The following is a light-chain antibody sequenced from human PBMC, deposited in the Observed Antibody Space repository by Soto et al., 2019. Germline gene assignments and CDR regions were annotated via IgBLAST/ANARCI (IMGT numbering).Light chain of an antibody. Sequence: EMVLTQSPATLSWSPGERATLSCRASQSVRSYLAWYHPKPGQAPRLLIYDASNRATGIPARFSGSGSGTDFTLTISSLEPDDFAVYCCQQRSNWPTFGQGTKVEIK. CDR3: QQRSNWPT. CDR2: DAS. V-gene: IGKV3-11*01. CDR1: QSVRSY. J-gene: IGKJ1*01.